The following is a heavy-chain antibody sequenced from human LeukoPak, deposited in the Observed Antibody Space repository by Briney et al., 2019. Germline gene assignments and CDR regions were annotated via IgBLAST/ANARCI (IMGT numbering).Heavy chain of an antibody. Sequence: SETLSLTCAVYGGSFSGYYWSWIRQPPGKGLEWIGYIYYSGSTNYNPSLKSRVTISVDTSKNQFSLKLSSVTAADTAVYYCARVNGNVRGAFDIWGQGTMVTVSS. CDR3: ARVNGNVRGAFDI. CDR2: IYYSGST. V-gene: IGHV4-59*01. CDR1: GGSFSGYY. J-gene: IGHJ3*02. D-gene: IGHD3-10*02.